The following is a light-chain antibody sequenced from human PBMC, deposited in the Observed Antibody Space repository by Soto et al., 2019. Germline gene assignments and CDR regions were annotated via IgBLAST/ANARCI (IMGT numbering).Light chain of an antibody. CDR1: SSDVGGYNY. CDR3: SSYVGSSTLV. Sequence: QSALTQPPSASGCPGQSVTISCTGTSSDVGGYNYVSWYQQHPGKAPKLMIYDVNKRPSGVPDRFSGSKSGNTASLTVSGLQAEDEAEYYCSSYVGSSTLVFGTGTKVTVL. J-gene: IGLJ1*01. CDR2: DVN. V-gene: IGLV2-8*01.